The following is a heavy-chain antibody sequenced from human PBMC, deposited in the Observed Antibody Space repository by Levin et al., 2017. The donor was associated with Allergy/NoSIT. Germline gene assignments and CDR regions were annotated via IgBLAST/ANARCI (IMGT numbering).Heavy chain of an antibody. J-gene: IGHJ4*02. V-gene: IGHV1-18*01. D-gene: IGHD4-17*01. Sequence: ASVKVSCKASGYSFSSYGISWVRQAPGQGLEWMGWVSADSSNTRYTQNFQGRVTMTTDTSTSTAYMELRSLRSDDPAMYYCARDERMTTVTFDVWGQGTLVTVSS. CDR2: VSADSSNT. CDR3: ARDERMTTVTFDV. CDR1: GYSFSSYG.